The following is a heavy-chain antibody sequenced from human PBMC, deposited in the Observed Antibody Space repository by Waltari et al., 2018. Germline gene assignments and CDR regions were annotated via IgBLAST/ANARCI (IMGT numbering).Heavy chain of an antibody. CDR2: IYTSGST. V-gene: IGHV4-61*09. CDR1: GGSISSGSYY. J-gene: IGHJ3*02. Sequence: QVQLQESGPGLVKPSQTLSLTCTVSGGSISSGSYYWSWIRQPAGKGLEWIGYIYTSGSTNYNPSLKSRVTISVDTSKNQFSLKLSSVTAADTAVYYCARNTGDAFDIWGQGTMVTVSS. D-gene: IGHD5-18*01. CDR3: ARNTGDAFDI.